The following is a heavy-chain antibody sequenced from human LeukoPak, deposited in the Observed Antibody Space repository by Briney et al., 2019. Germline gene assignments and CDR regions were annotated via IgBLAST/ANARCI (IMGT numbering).Heavy chain of an antibody. J-gene: IGHJ4*02. CDR3: AREGPRGNSQFDY. CDR1: GFTFSSYG. D-gene: IGHD2/OR15-2a*01. CDR2: ISYDGSNK. Sequence: GGSLRLSCAASGFTFSSYGMHWVRQAPGKGLEWVAVISYDGSNKYYADSVKGRFTISRDNSKNTLYLQMNSLRAEDTAIYYCAREGPRGNSQFDYWGQGTLVTVSS. V-gene: IGHV3-30*03.